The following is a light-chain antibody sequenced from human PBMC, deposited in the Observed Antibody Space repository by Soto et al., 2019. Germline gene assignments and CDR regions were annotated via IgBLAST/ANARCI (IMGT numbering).Light chain of an antibody. CDR2: GNS. CDR1: YSNIGSNT. Sequence: QSVLTQPPSASGTPGQRVTISCSGSYSNIGSNTVNWFQQLPGTAPKLLMSGNSNRPAGVPDRFSGSKSGTSASLAITGLQAEDEADYYCQSYDSSLSGSLFGGGTKLTVL. J-gene: IGLJ2*01. CDR3: QSYDSSLSGSL. V-gene: IGLV1-40*01.